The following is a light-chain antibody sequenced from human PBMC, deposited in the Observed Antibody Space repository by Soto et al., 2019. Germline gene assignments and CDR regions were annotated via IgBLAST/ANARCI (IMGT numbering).Light chain of an antibody. CDR2: DVS. Sequence: QSALTQPASVSGSPGQSITISCTGTSSDVGAYNYVSWYQHHPGKAPKLMIYDVSNRPPGVPNRFSGSKSANTASLPITSLQVKEETDYSGSSLTSTNSYVFGRGTKVTVL. CDR3: SSLTSTNSYV. V-gene: IGLV2-14*03. CDR1: SSDVGAYNY. J-gene: IGLJ1*01.